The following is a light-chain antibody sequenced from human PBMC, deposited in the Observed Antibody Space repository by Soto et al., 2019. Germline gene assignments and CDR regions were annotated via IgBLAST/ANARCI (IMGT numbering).Light chain of an antibody. J-gene: IGLJ2*01. CDR2: GNS. Sequence: QSVLTQPPSVSGAPGQRVTISCTGSSSNIGAGYDVHWYQQLPGTAPKLLIYGNSNRPSGVPDRFSGSKSGTSASLAITGLQAEDEADYYRPSYDSSLGGVFGGGTKVTVL. CDR3: PSYDSSLGGV. V-gene: IGLV1-40*01. CDR1: SSNIGAGYD.